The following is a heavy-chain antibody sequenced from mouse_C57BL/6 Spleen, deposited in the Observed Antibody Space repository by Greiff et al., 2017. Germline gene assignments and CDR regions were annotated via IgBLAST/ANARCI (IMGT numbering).Heavy chain of an antibody. J-gene: IGHJ2*01. D-gene: IGHD4-1*01. CDR1: GYAFSSSW. V-gene: IGHV1-82*01. CDR2: IYPGDGDT. CDR3: ARKRDWDNDFDY. Sequence: VMLVESGPELVKPGASVKISCKASGYAFSSSWMNWVKQRPGKGLEWIGRIYPGDGDTNYNGKFKGKATLTADKSSSTAYMQLSSLTSEDSAVYFCARKRDWDNDFDYWGQGTTLTVSS.